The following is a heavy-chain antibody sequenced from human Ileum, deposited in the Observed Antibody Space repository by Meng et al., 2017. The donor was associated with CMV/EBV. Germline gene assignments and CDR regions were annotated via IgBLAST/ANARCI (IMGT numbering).Heavy chain of an antibody. Sequence: QGPLAQAGTEVKKPGASVKVSCKASGYTFTDYYMHWVRQAPGQGLEWMGWIKPHSGDTKYEKKFQGRVTMTTDTSTSTAYMELRSLRSDDTAVYYCARDSAVLMVYDHFDYWGQGTLVTVSS. D-gene: IGHD2-8*01. CDR2: IKPHSGDT. J-gene: IGHJ4*02. V-gene: IGHV1-2*02. CDR3: ARDSAVLMVYDHFDY. CDR1: GYTFTDYY.